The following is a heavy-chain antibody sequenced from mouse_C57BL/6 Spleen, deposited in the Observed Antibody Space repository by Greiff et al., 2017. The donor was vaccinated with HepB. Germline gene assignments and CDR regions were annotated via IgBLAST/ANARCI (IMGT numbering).Heavy chain of an antibody. CDR3: ARWDYGSSYGYFDY. Sequence: QVQLQQPGAELVKPGASVKLSCKASGYTFTSYWMQWVKQRPGQGLEWIGEIDPSDSNTNYNQKFKGKATLTVDTSSSTAYMQLSSLTSEDSAVYYCARWDYGSSYGYFDYWGQGTTLTVSS. V-gene: IGHV1-50*01. D-gene: IGHD1-1*01. J-gene: IGHJ2*01. CDR1: GYTFTSYW. CDR2: IDPSDSNT.